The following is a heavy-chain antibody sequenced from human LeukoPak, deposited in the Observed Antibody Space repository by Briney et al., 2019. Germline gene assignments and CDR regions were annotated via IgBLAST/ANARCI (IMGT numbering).Heavy chain of an antibody. D-gene: IGHD7-27*01. V-gene: IGHV3-30*02. CDR3: ARDYTGGWNDF. Sequence: GGSLRLSCAASGFTFSSYGMHWVRQAPGKGLEWVAFIRYDGSNKYYADSVKGRFTISRDNARNSLYLQMNNLRAEDTAVYYCARDYTGGWNDFWGQGTLVTVSS. CDR2: IRYDGSNK. CDR1: GFTFSSYG. J-gene: IGHJ4*02.